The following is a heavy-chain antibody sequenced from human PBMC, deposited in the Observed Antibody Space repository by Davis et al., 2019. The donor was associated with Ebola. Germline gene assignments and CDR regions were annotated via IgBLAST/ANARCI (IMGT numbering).Heavy chain of an antibody. J-gene: IGHJ4*02. V-gene: IGHV3-21*01. CDR3: ARERWEYSGSYFSDY. D-gene: IGHD1-26*01. Sequence: GESLKISCAASGFTFSRYSMNWVRQAPGKGLEWVSSISSGSSDIFYADSVKGRFTVSRDNAKSSVYLQMNSLRVEDTAVYYCARERWEYSGSYFSDYWGQGTLVTVSS. CDR2: ISSGSSDI. CDR1: GFTFSRYS.